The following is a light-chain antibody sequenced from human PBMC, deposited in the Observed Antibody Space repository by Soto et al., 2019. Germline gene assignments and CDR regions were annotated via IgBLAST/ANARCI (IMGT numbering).Light chain of an antibody. CDR1: TIGSKT. CDR2: DDS. CDR3: QVWDSSSDHPYV. J-gene: IGLJ1*01. V-gene: IGLV3-21*02. Sequence: SSELTQPPSVSVAPGQTARITCGGNTIGSKTVHWYQQRPGQAPVLVVYDDSDRPSGIPDRFSGSNSGNTATLTISRVEAGDEADYYCQVWDSSSDHPYVFATGTKVTV.